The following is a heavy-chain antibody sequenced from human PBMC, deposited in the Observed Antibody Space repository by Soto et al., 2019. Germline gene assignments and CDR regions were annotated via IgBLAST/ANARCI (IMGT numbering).Heavy chain of an antibody. CDR3: AKRPGDTVAWEFYFDS. D-gene: IGHD5-12*01. Sequence: QITLKESGPTLVKPTQTLTLTCTFSGFSLSTSGVGVGWIRQPPGKALEWLTLIYWNDDKRYSPSLKSRLTIPKEPPKNQVVLIIDNGDPVDKGHHYCAKRPGDTVAWEFYFDSWGQGTLVTVSS. V-gene: IGHV2-5*04. CDR2: IYWNDDK. CDR1: GFSLSTSGVG. J-gene: IGHJ4*02.